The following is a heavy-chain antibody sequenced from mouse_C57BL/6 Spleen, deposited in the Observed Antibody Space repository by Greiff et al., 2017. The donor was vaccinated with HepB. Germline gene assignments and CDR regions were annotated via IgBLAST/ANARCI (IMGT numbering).Heavy chain of an antibody. V-gene: IGHV1-69*01. CDR1: GYTFTSYW. D-gene: IGHD1-1*01. CDR2: IDPSDSYT. CDR3: AIYGLFDY. J-gene: IGHJ2*01. Sequence: QVQLQQPGAELVMPGASVKLSCKASGYTFTSYWMHWVKQRPGQGLEWIGEIDPSDSYTNCNQKFKGKSTLTVDKSSSTAYMQLSSLTSEDSAVYYCAIYGLFDYWGQGTTLTVSS.